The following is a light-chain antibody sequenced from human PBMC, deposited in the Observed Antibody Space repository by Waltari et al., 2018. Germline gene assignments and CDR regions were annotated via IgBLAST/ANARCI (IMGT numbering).Light chain of an antibody. V-gene: IGKV4-1*01. J-gene: IGKJ3*01. CDR2: WAS. CDR1: QSVSYSSNNRDY. Sequence: DIVLTQSPDSLAVSLGERATIKCKSSQSVSYSSNNRDYLAWYQQKPDQPPKLLIYWASTRESGVPDRFSGSGSGTDFTLTISSLQAEDVAVYYCQQYYSNFFTFGPGTKVDIK. CDR3: QQYYSNFFT.